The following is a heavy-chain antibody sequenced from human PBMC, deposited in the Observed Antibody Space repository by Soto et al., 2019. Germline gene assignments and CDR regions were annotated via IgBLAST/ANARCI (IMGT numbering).Heavy chain of an antibody. J-gene: IGHJ4*02. D-gene: IGHD6-19*01. CDR3: ARDTGWGLEY. CDR2: IDYSGGT. V-gene: IGHV4-4*02. Sequence: QVQLQESGPGLVRPSGTLSLTCAVSGDSINSNYCWTWVRQPPGKGLEWIAEIDYSGGTSYNPSLKGPVTISMDKSKNQFSLNLTAVTAADTAMYYCARDTGWGLEYWGQGTLVTDSS. CDR1: GDSINSNYC.